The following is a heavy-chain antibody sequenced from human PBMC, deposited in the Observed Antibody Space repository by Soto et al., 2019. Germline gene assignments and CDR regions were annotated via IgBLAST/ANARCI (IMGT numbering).Heavy chain of an antibody. V-gene: IGHV4-39*01. CDR2: IYYTGST. CDR3: ARYSGTYYFDF. J-gene: IGHJ4*02. CDR1: GGSISSSNYY. D-gene: IGHD1-26*01. Sequence: QLQLQESGPGLVKPSETLSLTCTVSGGSISSSNYYWGWIRQPPGNGLEWIGSIYYTGSTYYNPSLQSRVTISLVTSKSQFSMQVTSVTAADTAVYYCARYSGTYYFDFWGKGTLVTVSA.